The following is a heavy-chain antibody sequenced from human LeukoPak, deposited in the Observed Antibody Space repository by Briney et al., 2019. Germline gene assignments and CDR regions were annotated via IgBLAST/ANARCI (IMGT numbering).Heavy chain of an antibody. D-gene: IGHD3-9*01. CDR2: INPNSGGT. CDR3: AREAQGRYFDWLLRTAPYNWFDP. CDR1: GYTFTGYY. V-gene: IGHV1-2*02. J-gene: IGHJ5*02. Sequence: ASVKVSCKASGYTFTGYYMHWVRQAPGQGLEWMGWINPNSGGTNYAQQFQGRVTMTRDTSISRAYMELSRLRSDDTALYYCAREAQGRYFDWLLRTAPYNWFDPWGQGTLVTVSS.